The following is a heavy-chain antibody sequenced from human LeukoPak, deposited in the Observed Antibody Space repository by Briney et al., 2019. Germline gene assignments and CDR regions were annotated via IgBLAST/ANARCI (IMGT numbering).Heavy chain of an antibody. Sequence: PSQTLSLTCTVSGGSISSGDYYWSWIRQPPGKGLEWIGYIYYSGSTYYNPSLKSRVVISIDRSKNQFSLNLSSVTAADTAVYYCARGHPTPYCSSTSCYSDYWGQGTLVTVSS. V-gene: IGHV4-30-4*01. CDR3: ARGHPTPYCSSTSCYSDY. J-gene: IGHJ4*02. D-gene: IGHD2-2*02. CDR2: IYYSGST. CDR1: GGSISSGDYY.